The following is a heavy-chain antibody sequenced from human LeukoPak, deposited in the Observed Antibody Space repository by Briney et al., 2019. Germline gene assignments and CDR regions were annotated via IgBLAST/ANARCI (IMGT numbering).Heavy chain of an antibody. CDR3: AKVGEQQLADY. V-gene: IGHV3-30*18. CDR2: ISYDGSSK. CDR1: GFTFSSYG. D-gene: IGHD6-13*01. J-gene: IGHJ4*02. Sequence: HPEGSLRLSCAASGFTFSSYGVHWVRQAPGKGLEWVAVISYDGSSKYYADSVKGRFTISRDNSKNTLYLQMNSLRGEDTAVYYCAKVGEQQLADYWGQGTLVTVSS.